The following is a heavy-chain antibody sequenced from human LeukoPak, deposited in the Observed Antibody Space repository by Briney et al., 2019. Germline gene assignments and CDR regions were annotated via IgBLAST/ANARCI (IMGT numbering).Heavy chain of an antibody. CDR2: IYYSGST. CDR3: VGREQQLADY. Sequence: SETLSLTCTVSGGSISSYYWSWIRQPPGKGLEWIGYIYYSGSTNYNPSLKSRVTISVDTSKNQFSLKLSSVTAADTAVYYCVGREQQLADYWGQGTLVTVSS. D-gene: IGHD6-13*01. J-gene: IGHJ4*02. V-gene: IGHV4-59*08. CDR1: GGSISSYY.